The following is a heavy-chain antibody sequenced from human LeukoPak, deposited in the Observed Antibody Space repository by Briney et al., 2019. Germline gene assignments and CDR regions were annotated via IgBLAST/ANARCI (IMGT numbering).Heavy chain of an antibody. CDR2: IRSKANSYAT. Sequence: QSGGSLRLSCAASGFTFSSYEMNWVRQAPGKGLEWVGRIRSKANSYATAYAASVKGRFTISRDDSKNTAYLQMNSLKTEDTAVYYCTRLADTAMFYYYYYGMDVWGQGTTVTVSS. CDR1: GFTFSSYE. D-gene: IGHD5-18*01. CDR3: TRLADTAMFYYYYYGMDV. J-gene: IGHJ6*02. V-gene: IGHV3-73*01.